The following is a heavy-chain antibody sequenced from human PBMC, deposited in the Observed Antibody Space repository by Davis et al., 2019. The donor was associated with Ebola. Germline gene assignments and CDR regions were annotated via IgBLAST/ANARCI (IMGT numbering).Heavy chain of an antibody. D-gene: IGHD3-10*01. J-gene: IGHJ4*02. V-gene: IGHV3-23*01. Sequence: PGGSLRLSCAASGFTFSSYAMSWVRQAPGKGLEWVSAISGSGGSTYYADSVKGRFTISRDNAKNSLYLQMNSLRAEDTAVYYCARDRTMVQGAPPYYWGQGTLVTVSS. CDR3: ARDRTMVQGAPPYY. CDR2: ISGSGGST. CDR1: GFTFSSYA.